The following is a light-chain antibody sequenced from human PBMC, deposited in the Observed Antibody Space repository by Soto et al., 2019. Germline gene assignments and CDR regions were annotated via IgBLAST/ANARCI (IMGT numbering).Light chain of an antibody. J-gene: IGKJ1*01. CDR3: QQYGGSHWT. CDR2: GSS. Sequence: EIVLTQSPGTLSVSPGEGATLSCRASQRISISYLAWYQQKPGQAPRLLIYGSSTRATGIPDRFSGSGSETDFTLTISRLEPEDFAVYYCQQYGGSHWTFGQGTKVEIK. CDR1: QRISISY. V-gene: IGKV3-20*01.